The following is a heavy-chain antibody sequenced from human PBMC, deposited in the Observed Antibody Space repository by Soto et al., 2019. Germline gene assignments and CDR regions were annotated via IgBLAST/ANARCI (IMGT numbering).Heavy chain of an antibody. J-gene: IGHJ4*02. CDR1: GFTLNNYA. CDR3: AKEPDY. V-gene: IGHV3-23*01. Sequence: GGSLRLSCAASGFTLNNYAMSWVRQAPGKGLEWVSSISGSGGYTYYTDSVKGRFTISRDNSKNTLYLKMNSLTAEDTAVYYCAKEPDYWGQGTLVTVSS. CDR2: ISGSGGYT.